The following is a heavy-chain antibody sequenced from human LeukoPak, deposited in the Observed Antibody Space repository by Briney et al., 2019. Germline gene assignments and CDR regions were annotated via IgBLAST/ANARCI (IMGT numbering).Heavy chain of an antibody. V-gene: IGHV3-23*01. CDR3: AKGSRWLPSS. CDR1: GFMFSSFA. Sequence: GGSLRLSCAASGFMFSSFAMAWFRQAPGKGLEWVALISGVGDAIHYPDSVNGRFIISRANSKSSLFLQMDGLRADAAARYYSAKGSRWLPSSWGAGTRVTVSS. CDR2: ISGVGDAI. J-gene: IGHJ5*02. D-gene: IGHD6-19*01.